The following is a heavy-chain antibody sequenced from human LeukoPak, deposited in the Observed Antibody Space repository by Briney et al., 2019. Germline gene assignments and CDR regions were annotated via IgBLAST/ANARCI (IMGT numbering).Heavy chain of an antibody. CDR3: ARVEEGYGSGRRENYYYYYRDV. CDR2: IYYSGST. D-gene: IGHD3-10*01. CDR1: GGSISSYY. J-gene: IGHJ6*03. Sequence: SETLSLTCTVSGGSISSYYWGWLRQPPGKGLEWIGSIYYSGSTYYNPSLKSRVTISVDTSKNQFSLKLSSVTAADTAVYYCARVEEGYGSGRRENYYYYYRDVWGKGTTVTLSS. V-gene: IGHV4-39*07.